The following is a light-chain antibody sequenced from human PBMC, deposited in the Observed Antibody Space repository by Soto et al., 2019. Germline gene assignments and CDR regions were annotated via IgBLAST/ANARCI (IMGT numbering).Light chain of an antibody. V-gene: IGKV3-20*01. CDR3: QKYGRSGK. CDR2: GAS. CDR1: QSVSNNY. Sequence: EIVLTQSPGTLSLSPGERATLSCRASQSVSNNYLAWYQQKPGQAPRLLIYGASNRATGIPDRFSGSGSGTDFTLTISRLEPEDFAVYYCQKYGRSGKFGPGTKV. J-gene: IGKJ1*01.